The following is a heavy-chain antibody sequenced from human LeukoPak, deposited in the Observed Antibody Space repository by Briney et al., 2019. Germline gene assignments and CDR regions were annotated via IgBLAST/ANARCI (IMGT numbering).Heavy chain of an antibody. CDR2: ISSSGRNT. Sequence: GGSLRLSCAASGFTFSDYYMSWIRQAPGKGLEWVSHISSSGRNTYYADCSKGRFTISRDNAKNSLYLQMNSPRAEDTAVYYCARDSTSGGFDFWGQGALVTVSS. J-gene: IGHJ4*02. V-gene: IGHV3-11*04. CDR1: GFTFSDYY. CDR3: ARDSTSGGFDF. D-gene: IGHD3-10*01.